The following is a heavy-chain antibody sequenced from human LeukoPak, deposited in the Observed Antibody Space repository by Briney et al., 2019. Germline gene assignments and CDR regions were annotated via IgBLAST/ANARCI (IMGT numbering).Heavy chain of an antibody. CDR1: GYTLTELS. Sequence: ASVKVSCKVSGYTLTELSMHWVRQAPGKGLEWMGGFDPEDGETIYAQKFQGRVTMTEDTSTDTAYMELSSLRSEDTAVYYCATSGGVLENGGYAFDIWGQGTMVTVSS. V-gene: IGHV1-24*01. J-gene: IGHJ3*02. CDR3: ATSGGVLENGGYAFDI. D-gene: IGHD3-3*01. CDR2: FDPEDGET.